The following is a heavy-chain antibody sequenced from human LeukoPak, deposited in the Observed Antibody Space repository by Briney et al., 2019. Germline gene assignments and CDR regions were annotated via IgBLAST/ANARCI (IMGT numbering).Heavy chain of an antibody. J-gene: IGHJ6*03. D-gene: IGHD3-10*01. CDR2: IYYSGST. CDR1: GGSISSSSYY. V-gene: IGHV4-39*07. CDR3: ARVSGLTRYYYYYYYMDV. Sequence: SETLSLTCTVSGGSISSSSYYWGWIRQPPGKGLEWIGSIYYSGSTYYNPSLKSRVTISVDTSKNQFSLKLSSVTAADTAVYYCARVSGLTRYYYYYYYMDVWGKGTTVTVSS.